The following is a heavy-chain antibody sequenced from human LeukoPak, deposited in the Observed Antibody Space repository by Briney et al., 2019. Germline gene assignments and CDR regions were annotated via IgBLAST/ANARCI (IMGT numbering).Heavy chain of an antibody. J-gene: IGHJ4*02. D-gene: IGHD3-22*01. CDR3: ARDSYDSSGNYLDY. CDR1: GYTFTGYY. Sequence: ASVKVSCKASGYTFTGYYMHWVRQAPGQGLEWMGWISAYNGNTNYAQKLQGRVTMTTDTSTSTAYMELRSLRFDDTAVYYCARDSYDSSGNYLDYWGQGTLVTVSS. V-gene: IGHV1-18*04. CDR2: ISAYNGNT.